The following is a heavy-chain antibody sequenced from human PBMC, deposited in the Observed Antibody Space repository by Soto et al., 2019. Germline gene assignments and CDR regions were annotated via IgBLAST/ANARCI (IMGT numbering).Heavy chain of an antibody. Sequence: PSQTLSLTCAISGDSVSSDSVAWNWIRQSPSRGLEWLGRTYYRSKWYNDYAVSVKSRITINSDTSKNQFSLHLNSVTPEDTAVYYCARDQTYNNWSQWFDPWGQGTLVTVYS. CDR3: ARDQTYNNWSQWFDP. V-gene: IGHV6-1*01. CDR1: GDSVSSDSVA. CDR2: TYYRSKWYN. J-gene: IGHJ5*02. D-gene: IGHD1-1*01.